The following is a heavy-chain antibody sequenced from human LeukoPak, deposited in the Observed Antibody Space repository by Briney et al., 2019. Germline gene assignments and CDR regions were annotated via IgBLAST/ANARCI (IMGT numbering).Heavy chain of an antibody. V-gene: IGHV5-10-1*01. J-gene: IGHJ4*02. D-gene: IGHD3-10*01. CDR2: IDPSDSYT. CDR3: ARHIGLWSGELSNFDY. Sequence: GESLRISCKGSGYSFTSYWISWVRQMPGKGLEWMGRIDPSDSYTNYSPSFQGHVTISADKSISTAYLQWSSLKASDTAMYYCARHIGLWSGELSNFDYWGQGTLVTVSS. CDR1: GYSFTSYW.